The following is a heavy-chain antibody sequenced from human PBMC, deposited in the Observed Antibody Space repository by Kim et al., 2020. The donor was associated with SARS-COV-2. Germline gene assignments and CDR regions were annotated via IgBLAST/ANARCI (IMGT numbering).Heavy chain of an antibody. J-gene: IGHJ4*02. V-gene: IGHV3-30*18. D-gene: IGHD2-2*02. CDR3: AKDQRYCSSVSCYNPATSAIDS. Sequence: GGSLRLSCTVSGITFSFYGMHWVRQAPGKGLEWVAVISSDGSKKYYTDSVKGRFTISRDNSNNTLFLQMNTLSAEDTAVYYCAKDQRYCSSVSCYNPATSAIDSWGQGTLVTVSA. CDR1: GITFSFYG. CDR2: ISSDGSKK.